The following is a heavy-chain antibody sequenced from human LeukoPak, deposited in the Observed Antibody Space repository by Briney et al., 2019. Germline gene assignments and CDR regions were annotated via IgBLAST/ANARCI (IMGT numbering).Heavy chain of an antibody. V-gene: IGHV3-23*01. CDR3: VKQGETYGDSVVDY. CDR2: IRASGGST. Sequence: HPGGSLRLSCAASGFTFSSYAMSWVRQAPGKGLEWVSAIRASGGSTHYADSMKGRFTISRDNSKNTLYLQMNSLRAEDTALYYCVKQGETYGDSVVDYWGQGTLVTVSS. CDR1: GFTFSSYA. J-gene: IGHJ4*02. D-gene: IGHD4-17*01.